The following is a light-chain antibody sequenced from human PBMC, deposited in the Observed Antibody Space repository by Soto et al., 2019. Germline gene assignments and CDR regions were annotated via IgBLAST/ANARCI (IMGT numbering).Light chain of an antibody. CDR1: QSISSY. CDR3: QQSYS. Sequence: DIQMTQSPSSLSASVGDRVTITCRASQSISSYLNWYQQKPGKAPKLLIYAASSLQSGVPSRFSGSGSGTDFTLTISSLQPEDFATYYWQQSYSFGQGTRLEIK. V-gene: IGKV1-39*01. J-gene: IGKJ5*01. CDR2: AAS.